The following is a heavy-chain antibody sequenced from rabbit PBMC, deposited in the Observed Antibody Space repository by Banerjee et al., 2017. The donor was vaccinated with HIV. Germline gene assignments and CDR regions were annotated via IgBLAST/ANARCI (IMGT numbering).Heavy chain of an antibody. D-gene: IGHD1-1*01. CDR3: ARDLAGVISWNFSL. V-gene: IGHV1S47*01. CDR1: GSDISSNA. Sequence: QEQLVESGGGLVQPEGSLTLTCKASGSDISSNAMCWVRQAPGKGLEWIGCIATGDGSTYYASWAKGRFTITRSTSLSTVTLQLTSLTAADTATYFCARDLAGVISWNFSLWGPGTLVTVS. J-gene: IGHJ4*01. CDR2: IATGDGST.